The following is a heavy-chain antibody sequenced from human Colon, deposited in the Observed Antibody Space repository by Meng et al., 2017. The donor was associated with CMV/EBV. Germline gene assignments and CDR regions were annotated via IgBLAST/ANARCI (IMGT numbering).Heavy chain of an antibody. CDR1: GFTFSNFW. V-gene: IGHV3-7*01. J-gene: IGHJ4*02. CDR2: INKDGSVK. Sequence: GESLKISCAASGFTFSNFWMSWVRQAPGKGLEWVGNINKDGSVKDYVDSVKGRFTFSRDNAKNSLYLQMDSLRAEDTAVYYCARLLIYDFWSGFDYWGQGTLVTVSS. CDR3: ARLLIYDFWSGFDY. D-gene: IGHD3-3*01.